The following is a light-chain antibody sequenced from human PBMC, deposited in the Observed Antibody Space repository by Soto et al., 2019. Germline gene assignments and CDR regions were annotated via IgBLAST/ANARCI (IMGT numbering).Light chain of an antibody. V-gene: IGLV2-23*01. CDR2: EGS. J-gene: IGLJ3*02. CDR3: CSYAASSTWV. CDR1: SSDVGSYNL. Sequence: QSVLTQPASVSVSPGQSITISCTGTSSDVGSYNLVSWYQQHPGKAPKLMIYEGSKRPSGVSNRFSGSKSGNTASLTISGLQAEDEADYYCCSYAASSTWVFGGGTKLTVL.